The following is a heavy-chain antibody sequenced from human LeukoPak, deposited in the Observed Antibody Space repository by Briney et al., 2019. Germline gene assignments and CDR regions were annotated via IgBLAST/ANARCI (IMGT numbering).Heavy chain of an antibody. D-gene: IGHD3-10*01. CDR2: ISAYNGNT. Sequence: RRASVKVSCKASGYTFTSYGISWVRQAPGQGLEWMGWISAYNGNTNYAQKLQGRVTMTTDTSTSTAYMELRSLRSDDTAVYYCARETLWFGEHNNFDYWGQGTLVTVSS. CDR1: GYTFTSYG. CDR3: ARETLWFGEHNNFDY. J-gene: IGHJ4*02. V-gene: IGHV1-18*01.